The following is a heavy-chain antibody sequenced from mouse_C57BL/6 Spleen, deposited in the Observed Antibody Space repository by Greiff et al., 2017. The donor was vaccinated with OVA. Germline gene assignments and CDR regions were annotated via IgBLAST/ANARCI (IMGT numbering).Heavy chain of an antibody. CDR2: ILPGSGGT. D-gene: IGHD1-1*01. J-gene: IGHJ4*01. Sequence: QFQLQQSGAELMKPGASVKLSCKATGYTFTGYWIEWVKQRPGHGLEWIGEILPGSGGTNYNEKFKGKATFNADTSSNTAYMQLSSLTTVDSAIYYCARSPDGSSVAMDYWGQGTSVTVSS. CDR3: ARSPDGSSVAMDY. V-gene: IGHV1-9*01. CDR1: GYTFTGYW.